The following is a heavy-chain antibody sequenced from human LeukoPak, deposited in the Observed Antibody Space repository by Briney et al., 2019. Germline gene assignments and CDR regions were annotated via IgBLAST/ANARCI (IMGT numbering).Heavy chain of an antibody. CDR3: ATHDVLTGYPYFDN. Sequence: PGGSLRPSCATSGFIFRSYWMSWVRQAPGKGLEWVANIKQDGSDKYYVDSVKGRFTISRDNAKNSLYLQMNSLGAEDAAVYYCATHDVLTGYPYFDNWGQGTLVTVSS. CDR2: IKQDGSDK. J-gene: IGHJ4*02. V-gene: IGHV3-7*01. CDR1: GFIFRSYW. D-gene: IGHD3-9*01.